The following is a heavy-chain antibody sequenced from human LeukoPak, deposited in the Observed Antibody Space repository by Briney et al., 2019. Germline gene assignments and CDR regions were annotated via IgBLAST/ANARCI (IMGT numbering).Heavy chain of an antibody. CDR3: ARGGRRTPYYFDY. J-gene: IGHJ4*02. CDR1: GGSFSGYY. Sequence: PSETLSLTCAVCGGSFSGYYWSWIRQPPGKGLEWIGEINHSGSTNYNPSLKSRVTISVDTSKNQFSLKLSSVTAADTAVYYCARGGRRTPYYFDYWGQGTLVTVSS. V-gene: IGHV4-34*01. D-gene: IGHD1-14*01. CDR2: INHSGST.